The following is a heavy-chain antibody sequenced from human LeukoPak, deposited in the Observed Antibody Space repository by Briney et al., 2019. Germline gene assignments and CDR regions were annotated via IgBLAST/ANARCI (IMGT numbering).Heavy chain of an antibody. CDR1: GFTFSGYA. CDR3: ARGVYGDYYDY. D-gene: IGHD4-17*01. CDR2: ISGSGGGT. J-gene: IGHJ4*02. Sequence: PGGSLRLSCAASGFTFSGYAMSWVRQAPGKGLEWVSLISGSGGGTYYADSVKGRFTISRDNSKNTLFLQMNSLRAEDTAVYYCARGVYGDYYDYWGQGTLVTVSS. V-gene: IGHV3-23*01.